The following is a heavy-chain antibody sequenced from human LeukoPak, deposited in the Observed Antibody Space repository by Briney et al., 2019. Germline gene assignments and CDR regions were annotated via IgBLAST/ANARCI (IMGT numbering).Heavy chain of an antibody. D-gene: IGHD5-24*01. CDR3: ARDGYNSDYFDY. Sequence: PSETLSLTCAVYGGSFSGYYWSWIRQPPGKGLEWIGEINHSGSTNYNPSLKSRVTISVDTSKNQFSLRLTSVTAADTAVYYCARDGYNSDYFDYWGQGTLVTVSS. J-gene: IGHJ4*02. V-gene: IGHV4-34*01. CDR1: GGSFSGYY. CDR2: INHSGST.